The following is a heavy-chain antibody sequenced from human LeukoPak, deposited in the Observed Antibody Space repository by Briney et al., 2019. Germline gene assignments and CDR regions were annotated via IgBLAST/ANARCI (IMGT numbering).Heavy chain of an antibody. Sequence: GGSLRLCCAASGSTFSSYSMNWGRQAPGKGLEWVSSISSSSSYIYYADSVKGRFTISRDNAKNSLYLQMNSLRAEDTAVYYCARVLAAAGPLDGPTEDGNAQNAFDIWGQGTMVTVSS. CDR1: GSTFSSYS. V-gene: IGHV3-21*01. D-gene: IGHD6-13*01. J-gene: IGHJ3*02. CDR2: ISSSSSYI. CDR3: ARVLAAAGPLDGPTEDGNAQNAFDI.